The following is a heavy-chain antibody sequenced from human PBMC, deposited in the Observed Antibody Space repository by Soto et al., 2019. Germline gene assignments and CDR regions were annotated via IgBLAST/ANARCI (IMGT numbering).Heavy chain of an antibody. CDR3: ARTGGRYSDY. J-gene: IGHJ4*02. V-gene: IGHV4-34*01. Sequence: QVQLQQWGGGLLKPSETLSLTCGVYGGSFSGYAWTWIRQPPGKGLEWIGEINHSGSTNYNPSLKSRVTISVDTSKNQFSLKLSSVTAADTAVYYCARTGGRYSDYWGQGTLVTVSS. CDR1: GGSFSGYA. CDR2: INHSGST. D-gene: IGHD1-26*01.